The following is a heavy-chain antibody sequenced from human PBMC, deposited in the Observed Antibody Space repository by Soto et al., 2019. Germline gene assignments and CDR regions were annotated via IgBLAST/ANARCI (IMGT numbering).Heavy chain of an antibody. CDR1: GFTFSSYA. J-gene: IGHJ4*02. D-gene: IGHD6-13*01. Sequence: SCAASGFTFSSYAMSWVRQAPGKGLEWVSAISGSGGSTYYADSVKGRFTISRDNSKNTLYLQMNSLRAEDTAVYYCAREQQLVRAFGYWGQGTLVTVSS. CDR2: ISGSGGST. CDR3: AREQQLVRAFGY. V-gene: IGHV3-23*01.